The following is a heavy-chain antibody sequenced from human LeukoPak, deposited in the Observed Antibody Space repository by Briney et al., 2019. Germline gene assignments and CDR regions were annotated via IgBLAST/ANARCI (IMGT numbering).Heavy chain of an antibody. D-gene: IGHD3-22*01. V-gene: IGHV3-21*01. CDR2: ISSSSSYI. CDR3: ARDYYDSSGYLSEYYFDY. Sequence: GGSLRLSCAASGFTFSSHSMNWVRQAPGKGLEWVSSISSSSSYIYYADSVKGRFTISRDNAKNSLYLQMNSLRAEDTAVYYCARDYYDSSGYLSEYYFDYWGQGTLVTVSS. CDR1: GFTFSSHS. J-gene: IGHJ4*02.